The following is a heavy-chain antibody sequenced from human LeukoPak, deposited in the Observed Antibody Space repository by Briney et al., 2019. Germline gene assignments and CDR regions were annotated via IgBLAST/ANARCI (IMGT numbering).Heavy chain of an antibody. J-gene: IGHJ3*02. CDR2: INPNSGGT. Sequence: GASVKVSFKASGYTFTGYYMHWVRQAPGQGLEWMGWINPNSGGTNYAQKFQGRVTITRDTSTSTAYMELSRLRSDDTAVYYCARGALLGIVITTGAFDIWGQGTMVTVSS. CDR3: ARGALLGIVITTGAFDI. CDR1: GYTFTGYY. D-gene: IGHD2/OR15-2a*01. V-gene: IGHV1-2*02.